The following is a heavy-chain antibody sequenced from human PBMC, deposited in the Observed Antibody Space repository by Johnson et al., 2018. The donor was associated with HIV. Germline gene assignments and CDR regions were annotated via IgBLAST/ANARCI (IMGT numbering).Heavy chain of an antibody. CDR2: IRYDGSNK. D-gene: IGHD6-13*01. CDR3: ARGVYSSSWYGAFDI. V-gene: IGHV3-30*02. J-gene: IGHJ3*02. Sequence: VQLVESGGGVVRPGGSLRLSCAASGFTFDDYGMSWVRQAPGKGLEWVAFIRYDGSNKYYADSVKGRFTISRDTSKSTVYLQLSSLRVEDTAVYYCARGVYSSSWYGAFDIWGQGTMVTVSS. CDR1: GFTFDDYG.